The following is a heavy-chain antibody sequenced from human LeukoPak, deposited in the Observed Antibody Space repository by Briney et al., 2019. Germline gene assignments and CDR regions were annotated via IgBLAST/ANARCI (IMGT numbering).Heavy chain of an antibody. CDR3: TILPSRYCSGGRCLHPFDY. CDR2: SDPEVDET. D-gene: IGHD2-15*01. V-gene: IGHV1-24*01. CDR1: GYTLTELS. J-gene: IGHJ4*02. Sequence: ASVKVSCKVSGYTLTELSMHWVRQAPGKGLEWMGGSDPEVDETSYAQNFQGRVTMTEDTSTDTAYMELSNLRSEDTAMYYCTILPSRYCSGGRCLHPFDYWGQGTLVTVSS.